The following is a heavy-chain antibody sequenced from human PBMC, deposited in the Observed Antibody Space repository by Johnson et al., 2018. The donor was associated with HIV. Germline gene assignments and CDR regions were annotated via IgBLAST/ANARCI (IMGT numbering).Heavy chain of an antibody. Sequence: VQLVESGGDLVQPGGSLRLSCVGSGFKFSTNWMHWVRQAPGKGLVWVSRINSDGSSTSYADSVKGRFTISRDNAKNTLYLQMDSLGAEDTAVYYCVTLVVAPPFDIWGQGTMVTVSS. V-gene: IGHV3-74*02. CDR2: INSDGSST. CDR3: VTLVVAPPFDI. CDR1: GFKFSTNW. D-gene: IGHD2-15*01. J-gene: IGHJ3*02.